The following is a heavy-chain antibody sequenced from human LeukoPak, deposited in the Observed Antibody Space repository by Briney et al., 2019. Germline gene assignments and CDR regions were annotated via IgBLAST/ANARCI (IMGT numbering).Heavy chain of an antibody. CDR3: AKDNTYATVVTYFDY. Sequence: GGSLRLSCAASGVTFSSYSMSWVRQAPGKGLEWVSAISGSGGSTYYADSVKGRFTISRDNSKNTLYLQMTSLGAEDTAVYYCAKDNTYATVVTYFDYWGQGTLVTVSS. CDR1: GVTFSSYS. V-gene: IGHV3-23*01. D-gene: IGHD4-23*01. CDR2: ISGSGGST. J-gene: IGHJ4*02.